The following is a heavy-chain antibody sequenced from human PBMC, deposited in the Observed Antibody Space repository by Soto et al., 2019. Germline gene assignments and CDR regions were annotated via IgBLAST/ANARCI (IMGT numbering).Heavy chain of an antibody. CDR1: GLPFSFYS. CDR2: ITSTSSAI. V-gene: IGHV3-48*02. Sequence: GGSLRLSCAASGLPFSFYSMNWVRQAPGKGLEWISYITSTSSAINYADSVRGRFTISRDNAMRSLFLHMNSLRDEDTAVYYCARDGKGAAYTHGPYYFDYWGQGALVTVSS. J-gene: IGHJ4*02. CDR3: ARDGKGAAYTHGPYYFDY. D-gene: IGHD1-1*01.